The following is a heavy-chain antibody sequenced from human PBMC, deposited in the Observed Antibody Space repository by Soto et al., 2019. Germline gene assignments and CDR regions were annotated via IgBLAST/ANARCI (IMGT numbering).Heavy chain of an antibody. CDR2: MNPNSGNT. D-gene: IGHD4-4*01. V-gene: IGHV1-8*01. Sequence: ASVKVSCKASGHTFTSYDINWVRQATGQGLEWMGWMNPNSGNTGYAQKFQGRVTISADKFTGTAYMELTGLRSDDTAVYYCAGDPDSHYNDSHASSYPWGQGTLVTVSS. CDR3: AGDPDSHYNDSHASSYP. CDR1: GHTFTSYD. J-gene: IGHJ5*02.